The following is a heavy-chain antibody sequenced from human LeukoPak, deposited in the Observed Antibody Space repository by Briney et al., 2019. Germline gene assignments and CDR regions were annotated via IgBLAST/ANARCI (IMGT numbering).Heavy chain of an antibody. Sequence: ASVKVSCKASGYTFTSYGISWVRQAPGQGLEWMGWISAYNGNTHYAQKLQGRVTMTTDTSTSTAYMELSSLRSEDTAVYYCARDAGINYDILTGYYHKVWDYYYYMDVWGKGTTVTISS. CDR1: GYTFTSYG. CDR3: ARDAGINYDILTGYYHKVWDYYYYMDV. CDR2: ISAYNGNT. J-gene: IGHJ6*03. D-gene: IGHD3-9*01. V-gene: IGHV1-18*01.